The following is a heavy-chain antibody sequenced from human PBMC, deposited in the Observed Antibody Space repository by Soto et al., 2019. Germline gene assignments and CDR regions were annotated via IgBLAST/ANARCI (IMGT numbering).Heavy chain of an antibody. CDR1: GFTFSSYG. CDR2: ISYDGSNK. J-gene: IGHJ4*02. V-gene: IGHV3-30*18. Sequence: GGSLRLSCAASGFTFSSYGMHWFRQAPGKGLEWVAVISYDGSNKYYADSVKGRFTISRDNSKNTLYLQMNSLRAEDTAVYYCAKSRIVVVPAASYYFDYWGQGTLVTVSS. CDR3: AKSRIVVVPAASYYFDY. D-gene: IGHD2-2*01.